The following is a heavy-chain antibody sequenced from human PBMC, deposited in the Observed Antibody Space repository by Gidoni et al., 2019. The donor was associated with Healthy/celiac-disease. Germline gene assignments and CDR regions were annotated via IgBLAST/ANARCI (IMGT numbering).Heavy chain of an antibody. CDR1: GGSFSGYY. CDR2: VNHSGST. V-gene: IGHV4-34*01. J-gene: IGHJ4*02. CDR3: ARGGSGQYSSVGDY. Sequence: QLQLQPWGAGLLKPSETPSLPCAVSGGSFSGYYWIWIRQPPGKGREWTGEVNHSGSTNSNPAIKRRVTISVDTSKKQFSLKLSSVTAADKAVYYCARGGSGQYSSVGDYWGQGTLVTVSS. D-gene: IGHD6-19*01.